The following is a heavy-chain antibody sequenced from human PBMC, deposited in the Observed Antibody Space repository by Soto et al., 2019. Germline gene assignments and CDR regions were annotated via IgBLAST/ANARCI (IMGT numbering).Heavy chain of an antibody. CDR3: ARASGTGDLDY. Sequence: QVQLQESGPGLVKPSETLSLTCNVSGGSIGSGGYYWSWIRQHPGKGLEWIGYIYYSGGTYYNPSLESRVTISVDTSKNQFALKLSSVTAADTAVYYCARASGTGDLDYWGQGTLVTVSS. V-gene: IGHV4-31*03. J-gene: IGHJ4*02. CDR1: GGSIGSGGYY. CDR2: IYYSGGT. D-gene: IGHD3-10*01.